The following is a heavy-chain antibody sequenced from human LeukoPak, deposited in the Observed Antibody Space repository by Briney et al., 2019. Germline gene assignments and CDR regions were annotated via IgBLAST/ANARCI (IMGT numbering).Heavy chain of an antibody. D-gene: IGHD2-2*02. V-gene: IGHV4-30-4*01. CDR1: GGSISSNNR. CDR3: ARDRPRYCSSTSCHTGAFDI. Sequence: SETLSLTCVVSGGSISSNNRWSWVRQPPGKGLEWIGYIYYSGSTYYNPSLKSRVTISVDTSKNQFSLKLSSVTAADTAVYYCARDRPRYCSSTSCHTGAFDIWGQGTMVTVSS. CDR2: IYYSGST. J-gene: IGHJ3*02.